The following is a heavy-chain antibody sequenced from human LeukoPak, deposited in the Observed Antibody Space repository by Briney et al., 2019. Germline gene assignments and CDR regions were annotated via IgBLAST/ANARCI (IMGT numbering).Heavy chain of an antibody. D-gene: IGHD4-17*01. Sequence: SETLSLTCTVSGYSISSGYYWGWIRQPPGKGLVWIGSIYHSGSTYYNPSLKSRVTISVDTSKNQFSLKLSSVTAADTAVYYCARDRTTVTIDYWGQGTLVTVSS. V-gene: IGHV4-38-2*02. CDR1: GYSISSGYY. CDR3: ARDRTTVTIDY. J-gene: IGHJ4*02. CDR2: IYHSGST.